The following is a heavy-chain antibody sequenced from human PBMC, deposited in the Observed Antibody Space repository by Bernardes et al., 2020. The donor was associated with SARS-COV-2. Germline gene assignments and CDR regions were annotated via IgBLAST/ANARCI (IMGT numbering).Heavy chain of an antibody. D-gene: IGHD5-18*01. V-gene: IGHV1-18*01. CDR2: ISAYTGET. Sequence: SVKVSCKASGYTFAGYGITWVRQAPGQGLEWMGWISAYTGETHYAQKFQGRVAMTTDTSTTTAYMEMRSLRSDDTAVYFCAKTLASYGYEYYFDFWGQGTLVTVSS. CDR3: AKTLASYGYEYYFDF. CDR1: GYTFAGYG. J-gene: IGHJ4*02.